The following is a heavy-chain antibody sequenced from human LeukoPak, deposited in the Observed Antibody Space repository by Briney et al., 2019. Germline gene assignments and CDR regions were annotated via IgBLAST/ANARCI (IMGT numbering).Heavy chain of an antibody. CDR2: ISYDGSNK. Sequence: GGSLRLSCAASGFTFSSYGMHWVRQAPGKGLEWVAVISYDGSNKYYADSVKGRFTISRGNSKNTLYLQMNSLRAEDTAVYYCARGMSSGWYREYFQHWGQGTLVTVSS. J-gene: IGHJ1*01. CDR3: ARGMSSGWYREYFQH. CDR1: GFTFSSYG. V-gene: IGHV3-30*03. D-gene: IGHD6-19*01.